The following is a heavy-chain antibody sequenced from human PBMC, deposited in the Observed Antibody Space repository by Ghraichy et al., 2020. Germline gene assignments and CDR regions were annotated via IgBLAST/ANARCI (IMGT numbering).Heavy chain of an antibody. CDR2: IFWNDDK. Sequence: SGPTLVKPTQTLTLTCTFSGFPLSTSEVGVGWKRQPPGKALEWLALIFWNDDKRYRPSLKSRLTITKDSSTNQVVLRMTKMDPVDTATYFCAHVHTSGWSLFDYWGHGTLFTVSS. D-gene: IGHD6-19*01. V-gene: IGHV2-5*01. CDR3: AHVHTSGWSLFDY. J-gene: IGHJ4*01. CDR1: GFPLSTSEVG.